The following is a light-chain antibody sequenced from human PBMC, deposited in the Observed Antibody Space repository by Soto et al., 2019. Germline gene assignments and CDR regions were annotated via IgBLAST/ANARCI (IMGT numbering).Light chain of an antibody. Sequence: DIQMTQSPSTLSGSVGDRVTITCRASQTISSWLAWYQQKPGKAPKLLIYKASTLKGGVPSRFSGSGSGTEFTLTISSLQPDDFATYYCQHYNSYSEAFGQGT. CDR2: KAS. CDR3: QHYNSYSEA. V-gene: IGKV1-5*03. J-gene: IGKJ1*01. CDR1: QTISSW.